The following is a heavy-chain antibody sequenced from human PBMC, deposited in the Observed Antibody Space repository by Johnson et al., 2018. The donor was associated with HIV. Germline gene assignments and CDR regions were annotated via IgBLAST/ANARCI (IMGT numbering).Heavy chain of an antibody. J-gene: IGHJ3*02. Sequence: VQLVESGGGVVQPGRSLRLSCAASGFSVSSNYMTWVRQAPGKGLEWVSVIYSGGSTYYADSVKGRFTISRENAKNSLYLQMNSLRAEDTAVYYCASHYYGSGLEAFEIWGQGTMVNVSS. CDR2: IYSGGST. CDR3: ASHYYGSGLEAFEI. CDR1: GFSVSSNY. V-gene: IGHV3-66*04. D-gene: IGHD3-10*01.